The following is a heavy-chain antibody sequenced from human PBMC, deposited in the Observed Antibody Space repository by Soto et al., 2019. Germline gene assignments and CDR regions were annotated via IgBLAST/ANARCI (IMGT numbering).Heavy chain of an antibody. V-gene: IGHV3-74*01. CDR1: GFTFSSYW. Sequence: HPGGSLRLSCADSGFTFSSYWMHWVRQAPGKGLVWVSRMNEDGGTTDYADSVKGRFTISRDNAKNTLYLQMNSLRVEDTAVYYCASDLSGRADVWGQGTTVTVSS. CDR3: ASDLSGRADV. D-gene: IGHD3-10*01. J-gene: IGHJ6*02. CDR2: MNEDGGTT.